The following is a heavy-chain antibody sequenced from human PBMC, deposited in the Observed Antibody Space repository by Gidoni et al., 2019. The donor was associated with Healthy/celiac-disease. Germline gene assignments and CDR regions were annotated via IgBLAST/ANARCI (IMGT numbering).Heavy chain of an antibody. CDR1: GFTFDDYA. CDR3: AKDSSSSWYGIDY. CDR2: ISWNSGSI. D-gene: IGHD6-13*01. J-gene: IGHJ4*02. Sequence: EVQLVESGGGLVQPGRSLRLSCAASGFTFDDYAMHWVRQAPGKGLECVSGISWNSGSIGYADSVKGRFTISRDNAKNSLYLQMNSLRAEDTALYYCAKDSSSSWYGIDYWGQGTLVTVSS. V-gene: IGHV3-9*01.